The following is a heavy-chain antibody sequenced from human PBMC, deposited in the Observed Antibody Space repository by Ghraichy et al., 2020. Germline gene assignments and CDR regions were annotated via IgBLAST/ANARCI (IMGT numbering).Heavy chain of an antibody. Sequence: GESLNISCKGSGYSFTSYWIGWVRQMPGKGLEWMGIIYPGDSDTRYSPSFQGQVTISADKSISTAYLQWSSLKASDTAMYYCARPGYSYGYLYYFDYWGQGTLVTVSS. CDR3: ARPGYSYGYLYYFDY. J-gene: IGHJ4*02. V-gene: IGHV5-51*01. CDR2: IYPGDSDT. D-gene: IGHD5-18*01. CDR1: GYSFTSYW.